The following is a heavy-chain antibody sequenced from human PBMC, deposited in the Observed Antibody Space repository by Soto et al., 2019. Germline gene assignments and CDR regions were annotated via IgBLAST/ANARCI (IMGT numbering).Heavy chain of an antibody. Sequence: SETLSLTCTVSGGSISSYYWSWIRQPAGKGLEWIGRIYTSGSTNYNPSLKSRVTMSVDTSKNQFSLKLSSVTAADTVVYYCARELIGYSSRSTDNWFDPWGQGTLVTVSS. V-gene: IGHV4-4*07. D-gene: IGHD6-13*01. CDR2: IYTSGST. J-gene: IGHJ5*02. CDR3: ARELIGYSSRSTDNWFDP. CDR1: GGSISSYY.